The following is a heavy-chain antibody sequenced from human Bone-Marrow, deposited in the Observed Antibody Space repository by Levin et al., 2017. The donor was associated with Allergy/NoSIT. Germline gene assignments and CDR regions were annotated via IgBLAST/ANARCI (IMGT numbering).Heavy chain of an antibody. V-gene: IGHV3-20*01. CDR1: GFTFDDYG. J-gene: IGHJ4*02. Sequence: GGSLRLSCAASGFTFDDYGMSWVRQAPGKGLEWVSGINWNGGSTGYADSVKGRFTISRDNAKNSLYLQMNSLRAEDTALYHCAGDKCSSTSCYGLSPRRYSSGWYPDYWGQGTLVTVSS. CDR2: INWNGGST. D-gene: IGHD2-2*01. CDR3: AGDKCSSTSCYGLSPRRYSSGWYPDY.